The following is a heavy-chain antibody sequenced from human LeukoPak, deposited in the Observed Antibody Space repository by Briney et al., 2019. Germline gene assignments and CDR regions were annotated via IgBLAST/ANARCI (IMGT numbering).Heavy chain of an antibody. CDR3: AGSLTSGYSYGWAYYYYGMDV. V-gene: IGHV4-59*01. Sequence: PSETLSLTCTVSGGSISSYYWSWIRQPPGKGLEWIGYIYYSGSTNYNPSLKSRVTISVDTSKNQFSLKLSSVTAADTAVYYCAGSLTSGYSYGWAYYYYGMDVWGQGTTVTVPS. CDR1: GGSISSYY. D-gene: IGHD5-18*01. CDR2: IYYSGST. J-gene: IGHJ6*02.